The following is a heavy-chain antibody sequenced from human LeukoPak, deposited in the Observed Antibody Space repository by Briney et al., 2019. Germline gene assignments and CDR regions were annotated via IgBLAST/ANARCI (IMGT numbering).Heavy chain of an antibody. CDR3: ARAKYYGSGSYRYYYYGMDV. J-gene: IGHJ6*04. D-gene: IGHD3-10*01. CDR2: IWYDGSNK. V-gene: IGHV3-33*01. Sequence: GGSLRLSCAASGFTFRSYGMHWVRQAPGKGLGWVAVIWYDGSNKYYAHSVKGRFTISRDNSKNTLYLQMNSLRAEDTAVYYCARAKYYGSGSYRYYYYGMDVWGKGTTVTVSS. CDR1: GFTFRSYG.